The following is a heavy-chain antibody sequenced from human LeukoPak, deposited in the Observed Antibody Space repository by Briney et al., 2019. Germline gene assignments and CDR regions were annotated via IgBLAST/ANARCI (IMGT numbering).Heavy chain of an antibody. Sequence: GGSLRLSCAASGFTFSSYWTHWVRQAPGKGLVWVSRINADGSSTSYADSVKGRFTISRDNAKNTLYLQMNSLRAEDTAVYYCARGSGYYGNWFDPWGQGTLVTVSS. CDR3: ARGSGYYGNWFDP. D-gene: IGHD3-3*01. CDR1: GFTFSSYW. J-gene: IGHJ5*02. V-gene: IGHV3-74*01. CDR2: INADGSST.